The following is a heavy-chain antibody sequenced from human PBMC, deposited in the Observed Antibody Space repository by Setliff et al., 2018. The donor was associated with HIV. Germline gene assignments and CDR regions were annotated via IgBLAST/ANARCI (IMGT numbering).Heavy chain of an antibody. Sequence: ASVKVSCKASGYTFNNYGISWVRQAPGQGLEWMGWINTHSGYTNYAQNVQGRVTVTMDTSTSTAYKELRSLESDDTAVYYCARGKSWLRFLDYWGQGTLVTVSS. CDR2: INTHSGYT. D-gene: IGHD5-12*01. CDR1: GYTFNNYG. J-gene: IGHJ4*02. V-gene: IGHV1-18*01. CDR3: ARGKSWLRFLDY.